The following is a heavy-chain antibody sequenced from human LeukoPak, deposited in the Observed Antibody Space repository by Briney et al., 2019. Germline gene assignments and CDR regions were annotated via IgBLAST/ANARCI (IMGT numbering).Heavy chain of an antibody. V-gene: IGHV3-53*01. D-gene: IGHD5-18*01. CDR2: IYSGGST. CDR1: GFTVSSNY. Sequence: GGSLRLSCAASGFTVSSNYMSWVRQAPGKGLEWVSVIYSGGSTYYADSVKGRFTISRDNSKNTLSLQMISLRAEGTALYYCAKGLKTAVGPYMGYHYYMDVWGKGTTVTVSS. CDR3: AKGLKTAVGPYMGYHYYMDV. J-gene: IGHJ6*03.